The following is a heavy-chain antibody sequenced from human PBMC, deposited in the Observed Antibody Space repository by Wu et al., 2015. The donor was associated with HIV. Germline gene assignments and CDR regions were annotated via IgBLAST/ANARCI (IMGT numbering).Heavy chain of an antibody. CDR1: GYTFTSYD. D-gene: IGHD3-10*01. J-gene: IGHJ4*02. V-gene: IGHV1-69*18. Sequence: QVQLVQSGAEVKKPGASVKVSCKASGYTFTSYDINWVRQATGQGLEWMGRIIPIFGTANYAQKFQGRVTITADESTSTAYMELSSLRSEDTAVYYCARGGFGEFGALDYWGQGTLVTVSS. CDR2: IIPIFGTA. CDR3: ARGGFGEFGALDY.